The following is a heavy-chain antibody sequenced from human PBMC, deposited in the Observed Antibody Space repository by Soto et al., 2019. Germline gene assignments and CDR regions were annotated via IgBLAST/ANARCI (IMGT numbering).Heavy chain of an antibody. D-gene: IGHD1-20*01. Sequence: QVQLVESGGGVVQPGTSLRLSCAASGFTFSSFGLHWVRQAPGKGLEWVAVIWYDGSKKYHADSVKGRFTISRDNSKNTLYLQMNSLRVEDTAVYYCATGTTYKIDYWGQGTLVTVSS. V-gene: IGHV3-33*01. J-gene: IGHJ4*02. CDR3: ATGTTYKIDY. CDR2: IWYDGSKK. CDR1: GFTFSSFG.